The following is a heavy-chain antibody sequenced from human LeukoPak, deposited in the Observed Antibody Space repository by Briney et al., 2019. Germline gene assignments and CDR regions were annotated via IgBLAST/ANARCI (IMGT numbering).Heavy chain of an antibody. D-gene: IGHD6-6*01. Sequence: SVKVSCKASGGTFSSYAISWVRQAPGQGLEWMGGIIPIFGTANYAQKFQGRVTITADKSTSTAYMELSSLRSEDTAVYYCAREDSSSSAPFDYWGQGTLVTVSS. V-gene: IGHV1-69*06. CDR2: IIPIFGTA. J-gene: IGHJ4*02. CDR1: GGTFSSYA. CDR3: AREDSSSSAPFDY.